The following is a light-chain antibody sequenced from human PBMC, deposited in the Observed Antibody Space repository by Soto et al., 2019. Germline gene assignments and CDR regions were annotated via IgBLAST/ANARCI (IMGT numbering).Light chain of an antibody. J-gene: IGKJ1*01. Sequence: EIVMTQSPATLSVSPGERATLSCRASQSVSSNLAWYQQKPGQAPRLLIYGASTRATGIPARFSGSESGTGFTLNLRRLEAGDFAVYYCQQYNNWLWTFGQGTKVEVK. CDR3: QQYNNWLWT. CDR2: GAS. CDR1: QSVSSN. V-gene: IGKV3-15*01.